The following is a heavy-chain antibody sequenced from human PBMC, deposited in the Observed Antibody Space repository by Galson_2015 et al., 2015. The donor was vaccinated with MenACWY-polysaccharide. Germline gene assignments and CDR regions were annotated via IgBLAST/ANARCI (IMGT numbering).Heavy chain of an antibody. D-gene: IGHD1-26*01. J-gene: IGHJ4*02. V-gene: IGHV3-48*02. CDR3: ARVLKVLVGATPEY. CDR2: ISSGGTI. Sequence: SLRLSCAASGFTFSSYSMNWVRQAPGKGLEWVSYISSGGTIYYADSVKGRFTISRDNAKNSLYLQMNSLRDDDTAVYYCARVLKVLVGATPEYLGQGSLATVSS. CDR1: GFTFSSYS.